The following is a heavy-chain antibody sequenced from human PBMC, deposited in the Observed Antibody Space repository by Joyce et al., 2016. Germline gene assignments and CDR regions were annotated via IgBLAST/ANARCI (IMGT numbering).Heavy chain of an antibody. CDR3: AAVSSVWFFYYYGLDV. V-gene: IGHV4-34*01. D-gene: IGHD6-19*01. J-gene: IGHJ6*02. Sequence: QVQLQQWGAGLLKPSETLSLTCAVYGGSFSGHYWSRIRQPPGKGLEWIGEINHSGSTNYNPSLKSRVTMAMDTSKNQFSLKLSSVTAADTAVYYCAAVSSVWFFYYYGLDVWGQGTAVTVSS. CDR2: INHSGST. CDR1: GGSFSGHY.